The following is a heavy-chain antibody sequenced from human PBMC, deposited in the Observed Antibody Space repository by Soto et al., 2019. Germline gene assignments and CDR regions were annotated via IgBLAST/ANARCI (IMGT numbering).Heavy chain of an antibody. D-gene: IGHD1-26*01. CDR3: AKNQGVELVPLATVDWFDP. V-gene: IGHV3-23*01. CDR2: ISGSGFKK. J-gene: IGHJ5*02. Sequence: GGSLRLSCAASGFTFSSYAMHWVRQAPGKGLEWISSISGSGFKKYYADSVKGRFTISRDNSKSTVYLELNNLSAEDTAVYHCAKNQGVELVPLATVDWFDPWGQGSVVTVSS. CDR1: GFTFSSYA.